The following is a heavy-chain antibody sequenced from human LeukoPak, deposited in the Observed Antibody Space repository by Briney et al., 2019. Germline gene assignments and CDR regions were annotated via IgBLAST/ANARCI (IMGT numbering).Heavy chain of an antibody. CDR2: INPSGGST. V-gene: IGHV1-46*01. CDR3: ARALQARGVIGDGDY. J-gene: IGHJ4*02. CDR1: GYTFTSYY. Sequence: ASVKVSCKASGYTFTSYYMHWVRQAPGQGLEWMGIINPSGGSTSYAQKFQGRVTTTRDTSTSTVYMELSSLRSEDTAVYYCARALQARGVIGDGDYWGQGTLVTVSS. D-gene: IGHD3-10*01.